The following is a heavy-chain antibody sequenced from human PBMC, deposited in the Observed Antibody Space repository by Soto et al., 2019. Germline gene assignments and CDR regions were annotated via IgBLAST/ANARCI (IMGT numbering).Heavy chain of an antibody. Sequence: EVQLLESGGGLVQPGGSLRLSCEASGFTFSSYAMTWVRQAPGKGLEWVSTISRSGDSTYYRDSVKGRFTISRDNSKNTVYMQMNSLRAEDTAGYYCAKTYKFTPQSGGWASRFDYLGQGTLVTLSS. D-gene: IGHD6-19*01. V-gene: IGHV3-23*01. J-gene: IGHJ4*02. CDR2: ISRSGDST. CDR3: AKTYKFTPQSGGWASRFDY. CDR1: GFTFSSYA.